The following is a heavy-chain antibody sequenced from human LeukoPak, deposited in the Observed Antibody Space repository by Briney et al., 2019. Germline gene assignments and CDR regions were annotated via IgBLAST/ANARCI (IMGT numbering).Heavy chain of an antibody. CDR1: GYTLTELS. CDR2: FDPDDGET. Sequence: GASVTVSCTVSGYTLTELSMHWVRQAPGKGLEWMGGFDPDDGETIYAQKFQGRVTMTEDTSTDTAYMELSSLRSEDTAVYYCATAVTSNYARGYYFDYWGQGTLVTVSS. V-gene: IGHV1-24*01. CDR3: ATAVTSNYARGYYFDY. J-gene: IGHJ4*02. D-gene: IGHD4-11*01.